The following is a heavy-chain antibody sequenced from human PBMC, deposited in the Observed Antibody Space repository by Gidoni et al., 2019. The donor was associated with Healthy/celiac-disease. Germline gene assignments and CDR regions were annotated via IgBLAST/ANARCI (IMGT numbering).Heavy chain of an antibody. CDR3: AREWAPPGFVYYYYGMDV. CDR1: GFTFSSYG. CDR2: IWYDGSNK. J-gene: IGHJ6*02. V-gene: IGHV3-33*01. Sequence: QVQLVESGGGVVQPGRSLRLSCAASGFTFSSYGMHWVRQAPGKGLEWVAVIWYDGSNKYYADSVKGRFTISRDNSKNTLYLQMNSLRAEDTAVYYCAREWAPPGFVYYYYGMDVWGQGTTVTVSS. D-gene: IGHD1-26*01.